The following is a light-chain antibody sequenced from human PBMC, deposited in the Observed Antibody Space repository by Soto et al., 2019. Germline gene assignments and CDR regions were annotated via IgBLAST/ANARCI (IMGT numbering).Light chain of an antibody. CDR3: HYCDYLPL. J-gene: IGKJ3*01. CDR2: GAS. Sequence: DIQMTQSPSSLSASVGVRVTITCQASHDITNYLNWYQHKPGKAPKLLIYGASNLVAGVPSRFSGSGSWTDFHFAISSLQHEYIAAYYSHYCDYLPLVGPGPTVDFK. CDR1: HDITNY. V-gene: IGKV1-33*01.